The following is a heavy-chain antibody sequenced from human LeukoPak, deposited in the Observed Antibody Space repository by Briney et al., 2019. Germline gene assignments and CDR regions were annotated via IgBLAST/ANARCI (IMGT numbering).Heavy chain of an antibody. V-gene: IGHV3-21*01. CDR1: GFMFSAYN. CDR2: ISSSSTYI. Sequence: GRSLRLSCAASGFMFSAYNIHWVRQAPGKGLEWVSPISSSSTYIYYADSVKGRITVSRDNAKKSVFLQMDSLRVEDTAVYYCARDQYDSVYDSSGYYGYWGQGTLVTVSS. J-gene: IGHJ4*02. CDR3: ARDQYDSVYDSSGYYGY. D-gene: IGHD3-22*01.